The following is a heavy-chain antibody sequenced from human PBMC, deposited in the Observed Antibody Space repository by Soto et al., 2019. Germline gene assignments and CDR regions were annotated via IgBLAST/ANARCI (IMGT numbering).Heavy chain of an antibody. D-gene: IGHD1-7*01. Sequence: QVQLQESGPGLVKPSGTLSLTCAVSGGSFTSNNWWTWVRQPPGQGLEWIGEIYRTGSTNYNPSLKGRVTISLDKPENQFSLKVTSLTAADTAVYYCASRDPGTSVDYWGQGTLDTVSS. CDR2: IYRTGST. V-gene: IGHV4-4*02. CDR1: GGSFTSNNW. J-gene: IGHJ4*02. CDR3: ASRDPGTSVDY.